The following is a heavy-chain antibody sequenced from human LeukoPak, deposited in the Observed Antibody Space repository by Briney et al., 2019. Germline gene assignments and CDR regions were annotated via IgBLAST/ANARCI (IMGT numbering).Heavy chain of an antibody. CDR3: AVGDYYDSSGYSPFDY. D-gene: IGHD3-22*01. CDR1: GFTFSSYW. CDR2: IKQDGSEK. V-gene: IGHV3-7*01. Sequence: GGSLRLSCAASGFTFSSYWMSWVRQAPGKGLEWVANIKQDGSEKYYVDSEKGRFTISRDNAKNSLYLQMNSLRAEDTAVYYCAVGDYYDSSGYSPFDYWGQGTLVTVSS. J-gene: IGHJ4*02.